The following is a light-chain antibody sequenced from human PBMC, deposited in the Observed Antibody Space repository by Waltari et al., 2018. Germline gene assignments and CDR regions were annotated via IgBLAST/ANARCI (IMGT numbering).Light chain of an antibody. CDR1: SSDVGGYNS. J-gene: IGLJ1*01. CDR2: EVS. V-gene: IGLV2-14*01. CDR3: SSYTSSSTLLYV. Sequence: QSALTQPASVSGSPGQSITISCTGTSSDVGGYNSVSCYQQHPGKAPQLMIYEVSNRPSGVSNRFSGSKSGNTASLTISGLQAEDEADYYCSSYTSSSTLLYVFGTGTKVTVL.